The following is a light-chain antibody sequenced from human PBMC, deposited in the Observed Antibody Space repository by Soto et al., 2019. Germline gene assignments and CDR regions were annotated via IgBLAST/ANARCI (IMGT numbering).Light chain of an antibody. V-gene: IGLV2-14*03. CDR1: SSDVGGYNY. CDR3: SPYVSSNTQV. CDR2: DVS. Sequence: QSVLTQPASVSGSPGQSITVSCFGTSSDVGGYNYVSWYQQHPGKAPKLIIHDVSNRPSGVSNRFSGFESGNTASLTISGLQAEDEAFYYCSPYVSSNTQVFGGGTKLTVL. J-gene: IGLJ2*01.